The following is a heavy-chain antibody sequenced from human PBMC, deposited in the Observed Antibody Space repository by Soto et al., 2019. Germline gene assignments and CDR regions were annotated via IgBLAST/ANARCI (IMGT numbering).Heavy chain of an antibody. V-gene: IGHV4-59*01. J-gene: IGHJ3*02. CDR3: ADQLGMTDAFDI. CDR1: GGSISSNN. Sequence: SQTRSLTCTVSGGSISSNNWSWSRQPPGKGLAWIGYLFYSGSTNYNPSLKSRVTISVDTSTNQSSLKLSSVTDADTAVYYCADQLGMTDAFDIWGQGTLVAVSS. CDR2: LFYSGST. D-gene: IGHD2-2*01.